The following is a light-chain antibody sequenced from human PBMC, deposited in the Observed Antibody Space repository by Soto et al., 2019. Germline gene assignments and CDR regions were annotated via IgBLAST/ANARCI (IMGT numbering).Light chain of an antibody. CDR1: SSDVGGYNY. Sequence: QSALTQPASVSGSPGQSITLSCTGTSSDVGGYNYVSWYQQHPGKGPKLMIYEVSNRPSRISNRFSGSKSGNTASLTISGLQAEYEADYYCSSYTTSSTPVVFGGGTKLAVL. CDR2: EVS. CDR3: SSYTTSSTPVV. V-gene: IGLV2-14*01. J-gene: IGLJ2*01.